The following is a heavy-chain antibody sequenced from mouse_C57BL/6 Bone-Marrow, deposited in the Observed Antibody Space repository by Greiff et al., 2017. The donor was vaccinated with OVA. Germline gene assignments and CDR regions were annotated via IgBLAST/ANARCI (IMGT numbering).Heavy chain of an antibody. V-gene: IGHV4-1*01. CDR1: GIDFSRYW. J-gene: IGHJ3*01. D-gene: IGHD1-1*01. Sequence: PASGIDFSRYWMSWVRRAPGKGLEWIGEINPDSSTINYAPSLKDKFIISRDNAKNTLYLQMSKVRSEDTALYYCAYYGSSYEGFAYWGQGTLITVSA. CDR2: INPDSSTI. CDR3: AYYGSSYEGFAY.